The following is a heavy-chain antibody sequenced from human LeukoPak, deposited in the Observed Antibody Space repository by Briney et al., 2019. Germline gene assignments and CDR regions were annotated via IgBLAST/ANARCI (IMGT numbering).Heavy chain of an antibody. J-gene: IGHJ5*02. CDR3: ARDLTGYSSSWYDYGWFDP. CDR2: INHSGST. V-gene: IGHV4-34*01. CDR1: GGSFSGYY. Sequence: SETLSLTCAVYGGSFSGYYWSWIRQPPGKGLEWIGEINHSGSTNYNPSLKSRVTISVDTSKNQFSLKVSSVTAADTAVYYCARDLTGYSSSWYDYGWFDPWGQGTLVTVSS. D-gene: IGHD6-13*01.